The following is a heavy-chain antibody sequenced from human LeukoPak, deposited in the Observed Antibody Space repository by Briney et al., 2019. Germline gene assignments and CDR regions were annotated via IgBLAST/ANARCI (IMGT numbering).Heavy chain of an antibody. Sequence: GGSLQLSCAASGFTFSSYSINWVRQAPGKGLEWVSHITASGTAMFYADSVKGRFTISRDNAKNSLYLQMNSLRDEDTAVYYCASSGSYRFDYWGQGTLVTVSS. CDR1: GFTFSSYS. CDR2: ITASGTAM. D-gene: IGHD1-26*01. J-gene: IGHJ4*02. V-gene: IGHV3-48*02. CDR3: ASSGSYRFDY.